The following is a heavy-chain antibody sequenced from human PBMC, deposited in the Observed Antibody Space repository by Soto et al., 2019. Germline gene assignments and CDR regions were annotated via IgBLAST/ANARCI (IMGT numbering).Heavy chain of an antibody. V-gene: IGHV1-69*02. CDR2: IIPILGIA. CDR3: RSTSCYSCAFDI. CDR1: GGTFSSYI. J-gene: IGHJ3*02. D-gene: IGHD2-2*01. Sequence: QVQLVQSGAEVKKPGSSVKVSCKASGGTFSSYIISWVRQAPGQGLEWMGRIIPILGIANYAQKFQGRVTITADKSTSTAYMELSSLRSEDTAVYYCRSTSCYSCAFDIWGQGTMVTVSS.